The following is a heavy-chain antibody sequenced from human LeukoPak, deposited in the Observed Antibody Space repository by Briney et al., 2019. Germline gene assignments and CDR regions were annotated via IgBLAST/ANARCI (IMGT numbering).Heavy chain of an antibody. J-gene: IGHJ4*02. Sequence: SETLSLTCTVSGDSIISSRYYWGWIRQPPGTGLEWIASIRYSGSTFYNPSFKSRVTISVDTSNNQLSLRLSSVTAADAAVYYCARLRDGRWLLEYWGQGTLVTVSS. CDR1: GDSIISSRYY. CDR3: ARLRDGRWLLEY. D-gene: IGHD4-23*01. CDR2: IRYSGST. V-gene: IGHV4-39*01.